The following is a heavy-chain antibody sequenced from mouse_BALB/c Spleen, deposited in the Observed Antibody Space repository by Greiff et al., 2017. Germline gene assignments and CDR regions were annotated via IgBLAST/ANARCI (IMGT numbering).Heavy chain of an antibody. CDR2: IDPENGNT. CDR1: GFNIKDYY. CDR3: ARFGYYVGDAMDY. V-gene: IGHV14-1*02. J-gene: IGHJ4*01. Sequence: EVQLQQSGAELVRPGALVKLSCKASGFNIKDYYMHWVKQRPEQGLEWIGWIDPENGNTIYDPKFQGKASITADTSSNTAYLQLSSLTSEDTAVYYCARFGYYVGDAMDYWGQGTSVTVSS. D-gene: IGHD2-3*01.